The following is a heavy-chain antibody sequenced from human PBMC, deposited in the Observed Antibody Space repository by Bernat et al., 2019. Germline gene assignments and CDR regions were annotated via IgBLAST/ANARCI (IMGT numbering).Heavy chain of an antibody. V-gene: IGHV4-39*01. CDR1: GGSISSSSYY. CDR2: IHYSGST. D-gene: IGHD3-22*01. Sequence: QLQLQESGPGLVKPSETLSLTCTVSGGSISSSSYYWGWIRQPPGKGLEWIGSIHYSGSTYYNPSLKSRVTISVDTSKNQFSLKLSAVTAADTAVYYCARRGYYDSSGYYKYWGQGTLVTVSS. J-gene: IGHJ4*02. CDR3: ARRGYYDSSGYYKY.